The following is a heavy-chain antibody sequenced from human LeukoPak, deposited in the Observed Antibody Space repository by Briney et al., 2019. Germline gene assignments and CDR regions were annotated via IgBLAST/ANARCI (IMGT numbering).Heavy chain of an antibody. CDR3: AIYGGNSGTFDY. CDR1: GFTFSTTA. D-gene: IGHD4-23*01. J-gene: IGHJ4*02. Sequence: GGSLRLSCAGSGFTFSTTAMSWVRQAPGKGLEWVSAISANGDGTYYADSVKGRFTISRDNSKNTLYLQMNSLRAEDTAVYYCAIYGGNSGTFDYWGQGTLVTVSS. CDR2: ISANGDGT. V-gene: IGHV3-23*01.